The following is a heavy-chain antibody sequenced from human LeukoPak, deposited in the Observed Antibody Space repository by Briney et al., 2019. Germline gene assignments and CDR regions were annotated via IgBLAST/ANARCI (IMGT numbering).Heavy chain of an antibody. V-gene: IGHV3-64*01. CDR3: ARGVGVVPAASSHFDY. CDR2: LSSNGGST. CDR1: GFAFSSYA. D-gene: IGHD2-2*01. J-gene: IGHJ4*02. Sequence: PGGSLRLSCAASGFAFSSYAMHWVRQAPGKGLEYVSALSSNGGSTYYANSVKGRFTISRDNSKNTLYLQMGSLRAEDMAVYYCARGVGVVPAASSHFDYWGQGTLVTVSS.